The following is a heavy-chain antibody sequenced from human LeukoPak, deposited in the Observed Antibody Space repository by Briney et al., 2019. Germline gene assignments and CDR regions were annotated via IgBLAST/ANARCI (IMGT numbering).Heavy chain of an antibody. CDR1: GYTSTAYD. V-gene: IGHV1-2*02. Sequence: ASPWVSSAASGYTSTAYDMNSVRQAPGQGLGWMGWINPNSGGTTSTKTFPGRVNITRETSISTTYMELSRLRSAAPAVYYFAREVATGEFDYWGQGTLGTGSS. CDR2: INPNSGGT. J-gene: IGHJ4*02. D-gene: IGHD5-12*01. CDR3: AREVATGEFDY.